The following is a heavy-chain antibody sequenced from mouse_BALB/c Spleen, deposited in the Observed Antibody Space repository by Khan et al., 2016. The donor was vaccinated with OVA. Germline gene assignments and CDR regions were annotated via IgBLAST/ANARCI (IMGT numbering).Heavy chain of an antibody. D-gene: IGHD2-10*01. CDR3: ARPPYFSYVMVY. J-gene: IGHJ4*01. CDR2: INTYTGEP. CDR1: GYTFTNYG. Sequence: QIQLVQSGPELKKPGETVKISCKASGYTFTNYGMNWVKQAPGKGLKWMGWINTYTGEPTYADDFKGRFAFSLETSASTAYLQINNLKSEDTATDFCARPPYFSYVMVYWGQGTSVTVSS. V-gene: IGHV9-3-1*01.